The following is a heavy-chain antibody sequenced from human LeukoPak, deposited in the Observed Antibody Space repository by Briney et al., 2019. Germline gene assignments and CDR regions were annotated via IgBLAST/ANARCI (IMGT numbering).Heavy chain of an antibody. CDR1: GFTFSSYS. CDR2: ISSSSSYI. V-gene: IGHV3-21*01. D-gene: IGHD6-19*01. Sequence: GGSLRLSCAASGFTFSSYSMNWVRQAPGKGLEWVSPISSSSSYIYYADSVKGRFTISRDNAKNSLYLQMNSLRAEDTAVYYCARLAVAGAYYFDYWGQGTLVTVSS. CDR3: ARLAVAGAYYFDY. J-gene: IGHJ4*02.